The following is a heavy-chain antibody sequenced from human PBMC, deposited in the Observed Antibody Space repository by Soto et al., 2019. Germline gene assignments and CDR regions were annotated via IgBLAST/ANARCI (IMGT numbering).Heavy chain of an antibody. CDR3: ARELPPWPAAIGDYYYCGMDV. D-gene: IGHD2-2*01. V-gene: IGHV1-18*01. CDR2: ISADNGNT. J-gene: IGHJ6*02. CDR1: GYTFTSYG. Sequence: QVQLVQYGAEVKKPGASVKVSCKDSGYTFTSYGISWVRQAPGQGLEWMGWISADNGNTNYAQKLQGRVTMTTDTSRSTAYMELRSLRSDDTAVDYCARELPPWPAAIGDYYYCGMDVWGQGTTVTVSS.